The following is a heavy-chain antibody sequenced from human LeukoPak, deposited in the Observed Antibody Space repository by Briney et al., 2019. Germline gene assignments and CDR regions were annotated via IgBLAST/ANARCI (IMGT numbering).Heavy chain of an antibody. CDR3: ARDWESLLGYWYFDL. CDR2: ISSSSSYI. CDR1: GFTFSSYS. V-gene: IGHV3-21*01. J-gene: IGHJ2*01. D-gene: IGHD1-26*01. Sequence: GGSLRLSCAASGFTFSSYSMNWVRQAPGKGLEWVSSISSSSSYIYYTDSVKGRFTISRDNAKNSLFLQMNNLRAEDTAVYYCARDWESLLGYWYFDLWGRGTLVTVSS.